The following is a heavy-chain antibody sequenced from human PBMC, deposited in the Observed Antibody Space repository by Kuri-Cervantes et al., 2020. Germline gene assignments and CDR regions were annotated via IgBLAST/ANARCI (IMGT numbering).Heavy chain of an antibody. CDR3: ARDAAYCSSTSCYSGWFDP. CDR1: GGSISSYY. Sequence: SETLSLTCTVSGGSISSYYWSWIRQPAGKGLEWIGRIYTSGSTNYNPSLKSRVTISVDTSKNQFSLKLSSVTAADTAVYYCARDAAYCSSTSCYSGWFDPWGQGTLVTVSS. CDR2: IYTSGST. J-gene: IGHJ5*02. D-gene: IGHD2-2*02. V-gene: IGHV4-4*07.